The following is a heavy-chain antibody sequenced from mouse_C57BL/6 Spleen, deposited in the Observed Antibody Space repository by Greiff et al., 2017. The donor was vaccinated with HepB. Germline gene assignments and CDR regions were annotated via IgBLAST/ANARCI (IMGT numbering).Heavy chain of an antibody. D-gene: IGHD4-1*01. J-gene: IGHJ2*01. CDR2: ISSGGSYT. V-gene: IGHV5-6*01. CDR3: ARGWEGLDY. Sequence: VQLQQSGGDLVKPGGSLKLSCAASGFTFSSYGMSWVRQTPDKRLEWVATISSGGSYTYYPDSVKGRFTISRDNAKNTLYLQMSSLKSEDTAMYYCARGWEGLDYWGQGTTLTVSS. CDR1: GFTFSSYG.